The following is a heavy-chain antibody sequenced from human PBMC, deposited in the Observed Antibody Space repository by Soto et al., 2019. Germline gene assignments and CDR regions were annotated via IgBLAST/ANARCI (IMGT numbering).Heavy chain of an antibody. D-gene: IGHD3-3*01. CDR2: ISSSGSTI. CDR3: ARGYYAFWTGYYDNWFDP. CDR1: GFTFSDYY. Sequence: PXVSLSLSCAASGFTFSDYYMSWIRQAPGKGLEWVSYISSSGSTIYCADSVKGRFTISRDNAKNSLYLQMNSLRAEDTAVYYCARGYYAFWTGYYDNWFDPWGQGTLVTVSS. V-gene: IGHV3-11*01. J-gene: IGHJ5*02.